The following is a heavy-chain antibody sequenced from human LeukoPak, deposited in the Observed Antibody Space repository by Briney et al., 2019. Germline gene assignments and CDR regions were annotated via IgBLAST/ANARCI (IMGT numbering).Heavy chain of an antibody. D-gene: IGHD3-16*01. CDR1: GGSFSGYY. J-gene: IGHJ3*02. CDR3: ARAPSLGRGTDAFDI. CDR2: INHSGST. V-gene: IGHV4-34*01. Sequence: SETLSLTCAVYGGSFSGYYWSWIRQPPGKGLEWIGEINHSGSTNYNPSLKSRVTISVDTSKNQFSLKLSSVTVADTAVYYCARAPSLGRGTDAFDIWGQGTMVTVSS.